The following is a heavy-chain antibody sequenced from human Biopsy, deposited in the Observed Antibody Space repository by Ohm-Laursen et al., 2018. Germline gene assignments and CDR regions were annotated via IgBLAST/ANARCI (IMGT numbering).Heavy chain of an antibody. J-gene: IGHJ6*02. CDR3: ARGSGYFKLDV. CDR1: GGSISRYY. D-gene: IGHD5-12*01. Sequence: SETLSLTCTVSGGSISRYYWSWIRQPPGKGLEWIGEINQSGSTKYNPSLKRRATLSADSSNSQFSLRLTSVTAADTAIYYCARGSGYFKLDVWGQGTTVTVSS. V-gene: IGHV4-34*01. CDR2: INQSGST.